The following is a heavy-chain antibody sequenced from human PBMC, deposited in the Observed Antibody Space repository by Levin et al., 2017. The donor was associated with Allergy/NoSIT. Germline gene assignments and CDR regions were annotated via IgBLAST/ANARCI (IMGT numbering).Heavy chain of an antibody. CDR1: GFTFSSYG. Sequence: PGGSLRLSCAASGFTFSSYGMHWVRQAPGKGLEWVAVISYDGSNKYYADSVKGRFTISRDNSKNTLYLQMNSLRAEDTAVYYCAKGGIYYYGSGSYPNWFDPWGQGTLVTVSS. CDR3: AKGGIYYYGSGSYPNWFDP. V-gene: IGHV3-30*18. J-gene: IGHJ5*02. CDR2: ISYDGSNK. D-gene: IGHD3-10*01.